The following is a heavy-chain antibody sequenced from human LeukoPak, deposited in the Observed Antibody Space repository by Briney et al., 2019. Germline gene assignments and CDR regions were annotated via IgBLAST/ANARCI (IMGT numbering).Heavy chain of an antibody. CDR1: GYSISSGYY. V-gene: IGHV4-38-2*01. J-gene: IGHJ4*02. D-gene: IGHD3-10*01. Sequence: PSETLSLTCAVSGYSISSGYYWGWIRQPPGKGLEGIGSIYHSGSTYYNPSLKSRVTISVDTSKNQFSLKLSSVTAADTAVYYCARRYGRYSQNLFDYWGQGTLVTVSS. CDR2: IYHSGST. CDR3: ARRYGRYSQNLFDY.